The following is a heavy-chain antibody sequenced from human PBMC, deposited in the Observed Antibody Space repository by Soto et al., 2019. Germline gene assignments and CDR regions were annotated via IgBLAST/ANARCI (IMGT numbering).Heavy chain of an antibody. D-gene: IGHD3-22*01. J-gene: IGHJ4*02. V-gene: IGHV1-2*02. CDR1: GYTFTGYY. Sequence: GASVKVSCKASGYTFTGYYMHWVRQAPGQGLEWMGWINPNSGGTNYAQKFQGRVTMTRDTSISTAYMELSRMRSDDTAVYYCASDQSYYDSSGYYFWGQGTLVTVSS. CDR2: INPNSGGT. CDR3: ASDQSYYDSSGYYF.